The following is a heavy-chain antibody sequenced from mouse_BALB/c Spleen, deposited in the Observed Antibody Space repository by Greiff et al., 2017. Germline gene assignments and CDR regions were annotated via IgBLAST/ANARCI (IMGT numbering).Heavy chain of an antibody. Sequence: QVQLKQSGAELAKPGASVKMSCKASGYTFTSYWMHWVNQRPGQGLEWIGYINPSTGYTEYNQKFKDKATLTADKSSSTAYMQLSSLTSEDSAVYYCARSDRYDENWGQGTLVTVSA. CDR3: ARSDRYDEN. CDR1: GYTFTSYW. J-gene: IGHJ3*01. V-gene: IGHV1-7*01. D-gene: IGHD2-14*01. CDR2: INPSTGYT.